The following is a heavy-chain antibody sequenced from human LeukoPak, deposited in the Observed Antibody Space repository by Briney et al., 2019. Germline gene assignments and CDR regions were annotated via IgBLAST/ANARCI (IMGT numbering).Heavy chain of an antibody. V-gene: IGHV4-59*12. D-gene: IGHD3-10*01. CDR1: GGSISTYY. J-gene: IGHJ4*02. CDR3: AITLMEFTYYYGSGSYSTIPFDY. Sequence: SETLSLTCTVSGGSISTYYWSWIRQPPGKGLEWIGFINYSGSTNYNPSLKSRVTISVDTSKNQFSLKLSSVTAADTAVYYCAITLMEFTYYYGSGSYSTIPFDYWGQGTLVTVSS. CDR2: INYSGST.